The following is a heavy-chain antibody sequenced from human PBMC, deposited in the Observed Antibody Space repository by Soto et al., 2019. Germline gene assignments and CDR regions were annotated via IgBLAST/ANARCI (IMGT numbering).Heavy chain of an antibody. CDR3: AREPEHPDPWFDP. J-gene: IGHJ5*02. V-gene: IGHV1-69*13. Sequence: ASVKVSCKASGGTFSSYAISWVRQAPGQGLEWMGGIIPIFGTASYAQKFQGRVTITADESTSTAYMELSSLRSEDTAVYYCAREPEHPDPWFDPWGQGTLVTVSS. D-gene: IGHD1-26*01. CDR1: GGTFSSYA. CDR2: IIPIFGTA.